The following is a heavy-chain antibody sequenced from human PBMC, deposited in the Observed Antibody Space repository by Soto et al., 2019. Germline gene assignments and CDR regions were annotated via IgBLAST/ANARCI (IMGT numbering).Heavy chain of an antibody. CDR1: GYSSTSYW. V-gene: IGHV5-51*01. Sequence: GESLKISCKGSGYSSTSYWIGWVSQMPGKGLEWMGIIYPGDSDTRYSPSFQGQVTISADKSISTAYLQWSSLKASDTAMYYCARRKYSSSFDAFDIWGQGTMVTVSS. D-gene: IGHD6-13*01. CDR3: ARRKYSSSFDAFDI. CDR2: IYPGDSDT. J-gene: IGHJ3*02.